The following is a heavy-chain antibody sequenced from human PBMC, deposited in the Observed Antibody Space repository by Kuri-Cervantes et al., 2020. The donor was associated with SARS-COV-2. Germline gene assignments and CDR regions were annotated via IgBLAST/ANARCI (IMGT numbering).Heavy chain of an antibody. J-gene: IGHJ3*02. CDR2: INWNGGST. CDR1: GFTFDDYG. CDR3: AREHLGIGAFDI. D-gene: IGHD7-27*01. V-gene: IGHV3-20*04. Sequence: GESLKISCAASGFTFDDYGMSWVRQAPGKGLEWVSGINWNGGSTGYADSVKGRFTISRDNAKNSLYLQMNSLRAEDTAVYYCAREHLGIGAFDIWGQGTMVTVSS.